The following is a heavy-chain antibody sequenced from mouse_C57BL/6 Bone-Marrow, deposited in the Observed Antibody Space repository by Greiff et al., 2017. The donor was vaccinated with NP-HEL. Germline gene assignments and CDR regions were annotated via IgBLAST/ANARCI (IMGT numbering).Heavy chain of an antibody. V-gene: IGHV1-82*01. Sequence: QVQLQQSGPELVKPGASVKISCKASGYAFSSSWMNWVKQRPGKGLEWIGRIYPGDGDTNYNGKFKGKATLTADKSSSTAYMQLSSLTSEDSAVYFCARGRGYYDYDDFDYWGQGTTLTVSS. CDR3: ARGRGYYDYDDFDY. J-gene: IGHJ2*01. CDR2: IYPGDGDT. D-gene: IGHD2-4*01. CDR1: GYAFSSSW.